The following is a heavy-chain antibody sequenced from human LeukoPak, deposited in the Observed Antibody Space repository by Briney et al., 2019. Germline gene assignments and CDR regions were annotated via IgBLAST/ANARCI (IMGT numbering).Heavy chain of an antibody. Sequence: ASVKVSCKASGYTFTGYYMHWVRQAPGPGLEWMGWINPNSGGTNYAQKFQGRVTMTRDTSISTAYMELSRLRSDDTAVYYCASLLRYYYDSSAPDVWGKGTTVTVSS. CDR2: INPNSGGT. CDR3: ASLLRYYYDSSAPDV. V-gene: IGHV1-2*02. CDR1: GYTFTGYY. J-gene: IGHJ6*04. D-gene: IGHD3-22*01.